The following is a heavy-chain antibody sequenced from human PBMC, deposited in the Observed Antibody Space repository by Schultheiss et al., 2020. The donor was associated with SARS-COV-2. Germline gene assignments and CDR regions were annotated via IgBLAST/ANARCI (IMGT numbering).Heavy chain of an antibody. CDR3: ARDAVAGEEYFQH. CDR2: IIPIFGTA. Sequence: SVKVSCKASGGTFSSYAISWVRQAPGQGLEWMGGIIPIFGTANYAQKLQGRVTMTTDTSTSTAYMELSSLRSEDTAVYYCARDAVAGEEYFQHWGQGTLVTVSS. J-gene: IGHJ1*01. CDR1: GGTFSSYA. D-gene: IGHD6-19*01. V-gene: IGHV1-69*05.